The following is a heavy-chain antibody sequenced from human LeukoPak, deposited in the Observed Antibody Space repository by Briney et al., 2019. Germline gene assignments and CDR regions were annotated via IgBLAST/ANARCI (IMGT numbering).Heavy chain of an antibody. Sequence: ASVKVSCKASGYTFTSYDINWVRQAPGQGLEWTGWMNPNSGNTGYAQKFQGRVTMTRNTSISTAYMELSRLRSEDTAVYYCARGLLWYGDYDEGNYWGQGTLVTVSS. CDR3: ARGLLWYGDYDEGNY. V-gene: IGHV1-8*01. D-gene: IGHD4-17*01. CDR1: GYTFTSYD. J-gene: IGHJ4*02. CDR2: MNPNSGNT.